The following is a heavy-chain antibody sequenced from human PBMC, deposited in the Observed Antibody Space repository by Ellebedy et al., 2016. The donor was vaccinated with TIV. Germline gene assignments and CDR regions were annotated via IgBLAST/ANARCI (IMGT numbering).Heavy chain of an antibody. CDR1: GLTFSSYW. V-gene: IGHV3-74*01. CDR3: VSSSPVIDY. J-gene: IGHJ4*02. D-gene: IGHD6-13*01. Sequence: GESLKIPCAAPGLTFSSYWMHWVRQAPGTGLVWVSRVNRDGSSTTYADSVKGRFTISSDNAKPTLYLQMNSLRGEDRAEYDCVSSSPVIDYWGQGTLVTVSS. CDR2: VNRDGSST.